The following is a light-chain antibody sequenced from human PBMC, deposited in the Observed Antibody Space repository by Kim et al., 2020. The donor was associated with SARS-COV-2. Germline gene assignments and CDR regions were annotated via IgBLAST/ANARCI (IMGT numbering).Light chain of an antibody. CDR2: GVS. V-gene: IGKV1-39*01. J-gene: IGKJ2*01. CDR3: QQTYSAPLT. Sequence: DIRMTQSPSSLSASVGDRVAITCWTSQTISYYLNWYQQKPGKAPNLLISGVSNLQSGVPSRFTGSGSGTRFTLTISSLQPEDVATYYCQQTYSAPLTFGQGTKLEI. CDR1: QTISYY.